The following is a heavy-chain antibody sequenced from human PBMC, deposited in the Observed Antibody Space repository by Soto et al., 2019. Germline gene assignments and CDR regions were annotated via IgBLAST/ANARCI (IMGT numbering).Heavy chain of an antibody. CDR1: GYSFTSYW. V-gene: IGHV5-51*01. D-gene: IGHD2-15*01. CDR3: ARQVYGCSGGSCYYYYYGMDV. CDR2: IYPGDSDT. J-gene: IGHJ6*02. Sequence: PGESLKISCKGSGYSFTSYWIGWVRQMPGKGLEWMGIIYPGDSDTRYSPSFQGQATISADKSISTAYLQWSSLKASDTAMYYCARQVYGCSGGSCYYYYYGMDVWGQGTTVTVSS.